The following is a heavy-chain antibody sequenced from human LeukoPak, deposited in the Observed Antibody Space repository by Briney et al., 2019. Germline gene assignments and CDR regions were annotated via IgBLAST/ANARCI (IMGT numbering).Heavy chain of an antibody. D-gene: IGHD3-3*01. J-gene: IGHJ3*02. CDR3: ARGNSQYYDFWSGYHPFDI. CDR2: IYYSGST. Sequence: PSETLSLTCTVSGGSISSYYWSWIRQPPGKGLEWIGYIYYSGSTNYNPSLKSRVTISVDTSKNQFSLKLSSVTAADTAVYYCARGNSQYYDFWSGYHPFDIWGRGTMVTVSS. V-gene: IGHV4-59*08. CDR1: GGSISSYY.